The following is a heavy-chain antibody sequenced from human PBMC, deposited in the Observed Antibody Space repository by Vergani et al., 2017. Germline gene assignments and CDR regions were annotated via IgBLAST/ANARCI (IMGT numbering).Heavy chain of an antibody. CDR1: GFTLSNYD. CDR3: AKKLRGWGMDS. CDR2: IQFDGSNQ. D-gene: IGHD3-16*01. Sequence: QVQLVESGGGVVQRGGSLRLSCATSGFTLSNYDMQWSRQGPGKGLEFVAFIQFDGSNQYYADSVEGRFTLSRNFSKNTLYLQMNSLRTDHTATYYWAKKLRGWGMDSGGKGTQVMVSS. V-gene: IGHV3-30*02. J-gene: IGHJ4*02.